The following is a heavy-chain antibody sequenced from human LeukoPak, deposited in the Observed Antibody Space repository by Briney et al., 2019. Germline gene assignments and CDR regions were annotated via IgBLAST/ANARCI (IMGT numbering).Heavy chain of an antibody. CDR2: ISPYNGDT. J-gene: IGHJ5*02. V-gene: IGHV1-18*01. CDR3: AIQRDYYDRSGYYYNWFDP. Sequence: ASVKVSCKASGHTFSSYCISWLRQAPGQGLEWMGWISPYNGDTYHAQKLQGRVTMTTDTYTSTAYMELRSLRSDDTAVYYCAIQRDYYDRSGYYYNWFDPWGQGTLVTVSS. CDR1: GHTFSSYC. D-gene: IGHD3-22*01.